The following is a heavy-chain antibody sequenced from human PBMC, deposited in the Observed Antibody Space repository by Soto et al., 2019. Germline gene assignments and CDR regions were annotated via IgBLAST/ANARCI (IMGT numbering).Heavy chain of an antibody. CDR2: ISYDGSNK. D-gene: IGHD2-21*02. CDR1: GFTFSSYG. CDR3: AKDLLGVVTAIGGFDY. V-gene: IGHV3-30*18. J-gene: IGHJ4*02. Sequence: GGSLRLSCAASGFTFSSYGMHWVRQAPGKGLEWVAVISYDGSNKYYADSVKGRFTISRDNSKNTLYLQMNSLRAEDTAVYYCAKDLLGVVTAIGGFDYWGQGTLVTVSS.